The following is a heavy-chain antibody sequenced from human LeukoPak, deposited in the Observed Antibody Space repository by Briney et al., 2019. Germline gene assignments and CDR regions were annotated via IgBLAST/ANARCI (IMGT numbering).Heavy chain of an antibody. CDR2: VSGSGGAT. CDR1: GFTFNNYA. CDR3: AKRQVSAAPGALDY. Sequence: GGSLRLSCAASGFTFNNYAMSWVRQAPGMGLEWLSYVSGSGGATYYAASVKGRFTISRDNSKNTVYLQMGSLRAEDTAVYYCAKRQVSAAPGALDYWGQGTLLTVSS. D-gene: IGHD6-13*01. V-gene: IGHV3-23*01. J-gene: IGHJ4*02.